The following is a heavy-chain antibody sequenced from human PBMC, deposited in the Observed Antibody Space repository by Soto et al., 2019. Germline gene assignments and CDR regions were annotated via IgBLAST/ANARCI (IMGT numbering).Heavy chain of an antibody. CDR3: ARDLRGYDFSSAFDY. CDR2: ISSSSSYI. D-gene: IGHD5-12*01. CDR1: GFTFSSYS. Sequence: EVQLVESGGGLVKPGGSLRLSCAASGFTFSSYSMNWVRQAPGKGLEWVSSISSSSSYIYYADSVKGRFTISRDNAKHSLYLQMNSLRAEDKAVYYCARDLRGYDFSSAFDYWGQGTLVTVSS. V-gene: IGHV3-21*01. J-gene: IGHJ4*02.